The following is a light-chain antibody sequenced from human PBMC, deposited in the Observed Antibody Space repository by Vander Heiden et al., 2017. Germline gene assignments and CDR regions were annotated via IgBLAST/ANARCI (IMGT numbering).Light chain of an antibody. J-gene: IGKJ1*01. CDR3: QQYNTYSRT. V-gene: IGKV1-5*03. CDR2: KAS. CDR1: QIISSW. Sequence: DIQMTQSPSTLSASVGDRVTITCRASQIISSWLAWYQQKPGKAPKLLISKASSLESGVPSRFSGSGSGTEFTLTISSLQPDDFATYYCQQYNTYSRTFDQRTKVEIK.